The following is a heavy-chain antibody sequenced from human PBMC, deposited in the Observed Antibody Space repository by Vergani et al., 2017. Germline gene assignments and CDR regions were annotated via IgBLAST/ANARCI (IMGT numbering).Heavy chain of an antibody. CDR1: GYTFSSYA. CDR2: ISGSGGST. J-gene: IGHJ4*02. CDR3: AKDRQLGY. Sequence: VQLVQSGAEVKKPGASVKVSCKASGYTFSSYAMSWVRQAPGKGLEWVSAISGSGGSTYYADSVKGRFTISRDNSKNTLYLQMNSLRAEDTAVYYCAKDRQLGYWGQGTLVTVSS. D-gene: IGHD6-13*01. V-gene: IGHV3-23*04.